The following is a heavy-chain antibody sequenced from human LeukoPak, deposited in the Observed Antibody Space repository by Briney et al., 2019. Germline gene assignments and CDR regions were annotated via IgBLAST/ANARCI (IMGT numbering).Heavy chain of an antibody. D-gene: IGHD2-15*01. CDR2: ISYDGSNK. CDR3: AKDHRIVVVVAATPLDY. V-gene: IGHV3-30*18. CDR1: GFTFSSYG. Sequence: GRSLRLSCAASGFTFSSYGMHWVRQAPGKGLEWVAVISYDGSNKYYADSVKGRFAISRDNSKNTLYLQMNSLRAEDTAVYYCAKDHRIVVVVAATPLDYWGQGTLVTVSS. J-gene: IGHJ4*02.